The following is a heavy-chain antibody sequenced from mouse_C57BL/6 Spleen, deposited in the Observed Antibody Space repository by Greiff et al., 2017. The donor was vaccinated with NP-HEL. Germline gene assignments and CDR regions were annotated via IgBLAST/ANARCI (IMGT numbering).Heavy chain of an antibody. J-gene: IGHJ1*03. V-gene: IGHV14-2*01. CDR2: IDPEDGET. CDR1: GFNIKDYY. CDR3: ARIHYYGSSPWYFDV. Sequence: EVKLVESGAELVKPGASVKLSCTASGFNIKDYYMHWVKQRTEQGLEWIGRIDPEDGETKYAPKFQGKATITADTSSNTAYLQLSSLTSEDTAVYYCARIHYYGSSPWYFDVWGTGTTVTVSS. D-gene: IGHD1-1*01.